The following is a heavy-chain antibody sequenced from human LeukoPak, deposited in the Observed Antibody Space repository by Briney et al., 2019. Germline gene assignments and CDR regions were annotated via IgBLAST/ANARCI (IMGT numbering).Heavy chain of an antibody. V-gene: IGHV5-51*01. D-gene: IGHD6-6*01. CDR2: IYPGDSDT. CDR1: GYSFSSHW. CDR3: ARQYSSSSPDMDV. Sequence: GESLKISCKGSGYSFSSHWIGWVRQMPGKGLEWMGIIYPGDSDTRYSPSFQGQVTISADKSISTAYLQWSSLKASDTAMYYCARQYSSSSPDMDVWAKGPRSPSP. J-gene: IGHJ6*03.